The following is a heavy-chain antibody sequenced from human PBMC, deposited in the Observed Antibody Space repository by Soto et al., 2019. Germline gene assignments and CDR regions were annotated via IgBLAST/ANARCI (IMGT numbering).Heavy chain of an antibody. V-gene: IGHV4-59*08. D-gene: IGHD5-12*01. CDR2: IYYSGST. CDR3: ASTYSGYGIYYYYGMDV. Sequence: SETLSLTCTVSGGSISSYYWSWIRQPPGKGLEWIGYIYYSGSTNYNPSLKSRVTISVDTSKNQFSLKLSSVTAADTAVYYCASTYSGYGIYYYYGMDVWGQGTTVTISS. J-gene: IGHJ6*02. CDR1: GGSISSYY.